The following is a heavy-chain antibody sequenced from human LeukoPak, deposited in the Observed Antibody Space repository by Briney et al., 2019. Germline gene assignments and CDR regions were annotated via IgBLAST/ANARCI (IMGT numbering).Heavy chain of an antibody. Sequence: GESLKISCKGSGYSFTSYWIGWVRQMPGKGLEWMGITYPGDSDTRYSPSFQGQVTISADKSISTAYLQWNNLKTSDTAMYYCAGQDIVVVATATRAFDIWGQGTMVTVSS. CDR1: GYSFTSYW. CDR2: TYPGDSDT. D-gene: IGHD2-15*01. V-gene: IGHV5-51*01. CDR3: AGQDIVVVATATRAFDI. J-gene: IGHJ3*02.